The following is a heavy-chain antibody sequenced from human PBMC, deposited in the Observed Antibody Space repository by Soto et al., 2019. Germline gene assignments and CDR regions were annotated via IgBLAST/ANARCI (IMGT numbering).Heavy chain of an antibody. CDR1: GFTFSSYG. D-gene: IGHD3-22*01. J-gene: IGHJ4*02. V-gene: IGHV3-30*18. CDR2: ISYDGSNK. Sequence: LGGSLRLSCAASGFTFSSYGMHWVRQAPGKGLEWVAVISYDGSNKYYADSVKGRFTISRDNSKNTLYLQMKSVGAEDTAVYYCAKDGSAYYYDSSGYYYYFDYWGQGTLVTVSS. CDR3: AKDGSAYYYDSSGYYYYFDY.